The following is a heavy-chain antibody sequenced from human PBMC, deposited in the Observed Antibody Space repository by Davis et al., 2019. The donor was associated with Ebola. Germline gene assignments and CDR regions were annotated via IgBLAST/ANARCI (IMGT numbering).Heavy chain of an antibody. CDR1: GGSISSYY. CDR2: IYYSGST. D-gene: IGHD3-3*01. Sequence: SETLSLTCPVSGGSISSYYWSWIRQPPGKGLEWIGYIYYSGSTNYNPSLKSRVTISVDTSKNQFSLKLSSVTAADTAVYYCARFLGVVISNAFDIWGQGTMVTVSS. CDR3: ARFLGVVISNAFDI. J-gene: IGHJ3*02. V-gene: IGHV4-59*08.